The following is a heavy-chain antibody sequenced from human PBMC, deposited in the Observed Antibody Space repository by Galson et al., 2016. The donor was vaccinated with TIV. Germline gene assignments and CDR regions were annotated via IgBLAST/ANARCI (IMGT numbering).Heavy chain of an antibody. V-gene: IGHV3-7*03. CDR1: GFSFSAYW. J-gene: IGHJ4*02. CDR2: IKGDGSET. Sequence: SLRLSCAASGFSFSAYWMNWVRQAPGEGLELVAKIKGDGSETDYVDSVKGRFIVSRDKAKNSVFLQMNSLRAEDTAVYYCAKDGYWSFDSWGQGTLVTVSS. CDR3: AKDGYWSFDS. D-gene: IGHD2-8*02.